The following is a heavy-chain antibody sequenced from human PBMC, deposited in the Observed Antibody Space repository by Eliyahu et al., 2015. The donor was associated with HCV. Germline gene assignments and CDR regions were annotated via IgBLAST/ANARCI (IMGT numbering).Heavy chain of an antibody. CDR1: GFXFXSYX. CDR3: ARGDYYDGSDSYHDVFDI. D-gene: IGHD3-22*01. Sequence: EVQLVESGGGLVQPGGSLRLSCAASGFXFXSYXXSWVRQAPGKGLEWVANIKEDGGEKYYVDSVKGRFTISRDSAKNSLYLQMNSLRVEDTAVYYCARGDYYDGSDSYHDVFDIWGQGTLVTVSS. J-gene: IGHJ3*02. CDR2: IKEDGGEK. V-gene: IGHV3-7*04.